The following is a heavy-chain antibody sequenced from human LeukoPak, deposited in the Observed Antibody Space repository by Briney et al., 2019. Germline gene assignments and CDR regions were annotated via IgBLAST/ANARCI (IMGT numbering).Heavy chain of an antibody. V-gene: IGHV1-69*13. D-gene: IGHD3-22*01. CDR3: ASPSPKYYYDSSGVFDY. CDR2: IIPIFGTA. J-gene: IGHJ4*02. CDR1: GGTFSSYA. Sequence: SVKVSCKASGGTFSSYAISWVRQAPGQGLEWMGGIIPIFGTANYAQKFQGRVTITADESTSTAYMELSSLRSEDTAVYYCASPSPKYYYDSSGVFDYWGQGTLVTVSS.